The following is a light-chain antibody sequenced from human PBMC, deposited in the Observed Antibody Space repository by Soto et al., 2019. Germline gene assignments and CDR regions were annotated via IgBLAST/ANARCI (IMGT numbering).Light chain of an antibody. J-gene: IGKJ1*01. CDR2: GAS. Sequence: EIVLTHSPGTLSLSPWEIATLSCRASQSVSSTYVVWYQQKSAQAPRLLIYGASSRATGIPDRFSGSGSGTDLTLTISRLEPEDFAVYYCHQYVSSWTFGHGTKVDIK. CDR1: QSVSSTY. V-gene: IGKV3-20*01. CDR3: HQYVSSWT.